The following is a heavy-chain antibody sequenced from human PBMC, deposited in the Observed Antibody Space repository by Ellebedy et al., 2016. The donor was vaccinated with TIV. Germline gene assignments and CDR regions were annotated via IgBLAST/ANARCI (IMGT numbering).Heavy chain of an antibody. CDR2: IYHSGTT. Sequence: SETLSLXXTVSGGSISTDHYYWGWIRQPPGKGLEWIGSIYHSGTTYYNPSLKSRVGMSLDTSKNQFSLTLSSVTAADTAVYYCARSHEENTWHWRYQYWGRGTLVTVSS. D-gene: IGHD1-1*01. V-gene: IGHV4-39*07. CDR3: ARSHEENTWHWRYQY. CDR1: GGSISTDHYY. J-gene: IGHJ1*01.